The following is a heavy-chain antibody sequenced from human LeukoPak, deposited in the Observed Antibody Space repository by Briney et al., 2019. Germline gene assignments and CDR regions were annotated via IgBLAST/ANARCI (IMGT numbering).Heavy chain of an antibody. CDR1: GGSFSGYY. CDR3: ARGTMTTVTYYFDY. Sequence: LETLPLTCAVYGGSFSGYYWSWIRQPPGKGLEWIGEINHSGSTNYNPCLMSRVTISVDTSKNQFSLKLSSVTAADTAVYYCARGTMTTVTYYFDYWGQETRATVSS. V-gene: IGHV4-34*01. J-gene: IGHJ4*02. CDR2: INHSGST. D-gene: IGHD4-17*01.